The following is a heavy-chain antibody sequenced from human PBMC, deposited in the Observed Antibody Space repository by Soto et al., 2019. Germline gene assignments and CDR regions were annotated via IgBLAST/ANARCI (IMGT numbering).Heavy chain of an antibody. CDR3: AKVFLSSGWYNYPPYYFDY. CDR1: GFTFSSYA. D-gene: IGHD6-19*01. CDR2: ISGSGGST. Sequence: EVQLLESGGGLVQPGGSLRLSCAASGFTFSSYAMSWVRQAPGKGLEWVSAISGSGGSTYYADSVKGRFTISRDNSKNTLYLQMNSLRAEDTAVYYCAKVFLSSGWYNYPPYYFDYWGQGTLVTVSS. V-gene: IGHV3-23*01. J-gene: IGHJ4*02.